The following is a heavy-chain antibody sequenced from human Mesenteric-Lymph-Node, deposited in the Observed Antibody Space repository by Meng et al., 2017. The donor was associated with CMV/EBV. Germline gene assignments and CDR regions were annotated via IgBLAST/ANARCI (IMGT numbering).Heavy chain of an antibody. CDR3: ARHQRWLKSEGGFNY. V-gene: IGHV4-34*01. D-gene: IGHD4-23*01. J-gene: IGHJ4*02. CDR1: GGSFSGYY. Sequence: HVQLQQWGPRLLKPSETLSLTCAVYGGSFSGYYWGWIRQPPGKGLEWIGEINHSGSTNYNPSLKSRVTISVDTSKNQFSLKLSSVTAADTAVYYCARHQRWLKSEGGFNYWGQGTLVTVSS. CDR2: INHSGST.